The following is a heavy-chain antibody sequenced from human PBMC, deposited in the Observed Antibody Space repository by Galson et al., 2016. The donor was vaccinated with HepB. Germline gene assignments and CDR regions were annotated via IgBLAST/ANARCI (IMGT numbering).Heavy chain of an antibody. V-gene: IGHV3-30*04. D-gene: IGHD3-9*01. CDR1: GFTFSYYA. CDR3: VRGGDILTGYSLNDY. CDR2: ISYDGSNK. Sequence: SLRLSCAASGFTFSYYAMHWVRQAPGKGLEWVAVISYDGSNKYYADSVKGRFTISRDKSKNTLYLQMDSLRAEDTAVYYCVRGGDILTGYSLNDYWGQGTLVTVSS. J-gene: IGHJ4*02.